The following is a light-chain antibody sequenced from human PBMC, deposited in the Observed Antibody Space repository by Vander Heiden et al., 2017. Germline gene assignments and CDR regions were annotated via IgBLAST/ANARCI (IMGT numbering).Light chain of an antibody. CDR2: GAS. Sequence: EIVLTQSPGTLSLSPGERATLSCRASQSVSSSYLAWYQQKPGQAPTLLIYGASSRATGIPDSFSGSGSGTDFTLTISRLEPEDLAVYYCQQYGSPQPDNFGQGTKLEIK. J-gene: IGKJ5*01. V-gene: IGKV3-20*01. CDR1: QSVSSSY. CDR3: QQYGSPQPDN.